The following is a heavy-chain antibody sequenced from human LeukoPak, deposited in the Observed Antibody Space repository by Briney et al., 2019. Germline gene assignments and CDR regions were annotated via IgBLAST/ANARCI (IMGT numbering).Heavy chain of an antibody. V-gene: IGHV3-13*01. CDR2: INTAGDT. CDR3: ASGGRGSSWFGN. D-gene: IGHD6-13*01. Sequence: GGSLRLSCAASGFTFKSYDMHWVRQAAGEGPEWVSAINTAGDTYYQGSVKGRFTISRENAKNSLYLQMNSLRAGDTAVYYCASGGRGSSWFGNWGQGTLVTVSS. CDR1: GFTFKSYD. J-gene: IGHJ4*02.